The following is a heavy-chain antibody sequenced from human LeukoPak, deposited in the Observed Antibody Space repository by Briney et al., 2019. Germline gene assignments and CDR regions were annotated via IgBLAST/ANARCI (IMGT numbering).Heavy chain of an antibody. CDR1: GFTLKDYA. CDR3: TTGMTTVVNGDFDY. CDR2: ISDNGSSK. Sequence: GGSLRLSCAASGFTLKDYAMHWFRQAPGKGLEWVTTISDNGSSKYYADSVKGRFTISGDNSENTLYLQMNSLKTEDTAVYYCTTGMTTVVNGDFDYWGQGTLVTVSS. D-gene: IGHD4-23*01. V-gene: IGHV3-30-3*01. J-gene: IGHJ4*02.